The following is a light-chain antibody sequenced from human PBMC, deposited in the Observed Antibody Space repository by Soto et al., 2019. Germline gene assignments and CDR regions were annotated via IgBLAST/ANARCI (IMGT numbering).Light chain of an antibody. CDR3: QQYYRTPLT. V-gene: IGKV4-1*01. J-gene: IGKJ3*01. CDR1: QSVLYSSNNKNY. Sequence: DIVMTQSPDSLAVSLGERATINCKSSQSVLYSSNNKNYLVWYQQKPGQPPKLLIYWASTRESGVPDRFSGSGSGTDFNLPISSLQAEDVAVYSGQQYYRTPLTFGPGTKVDI. CDR2: WAS.